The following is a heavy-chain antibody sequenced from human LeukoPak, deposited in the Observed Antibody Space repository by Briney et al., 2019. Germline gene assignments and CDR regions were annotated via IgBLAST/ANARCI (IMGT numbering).Heavy chain of an antibody. CDR1: GFTFSSYA. V-gene: IGHV3-30-3*01. CDR3: ARDGVSRFYDYVWGSYRYRAYCFDY. Sequence: GGSLRLSCAASGFTFSSYAMHWVRQAPGKGLEWVAVISYDGSNKYYADSVKGRFTISRDNSKNTLYLQMNSLRAEDTAVYYCARDGVSRFYDYVWGSYRYRAYCFDYWGQGTLVTVSS. D-gene: IGHD3-16*02. J-gene: IGHJ4*02. CDR2: ISYDGSNK.